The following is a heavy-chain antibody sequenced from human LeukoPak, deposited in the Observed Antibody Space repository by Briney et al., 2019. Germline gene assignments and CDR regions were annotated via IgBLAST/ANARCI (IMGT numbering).Heavy chain of an antibody. D-gene: IGHD5-18*01. CDR1: GFTFSSYA. CDR3: ARDAVDTANAV. V-gene: IGHV3-74*01. CDR2: INSDGSVT. Sequence: GGSLRLSCAASGFTFSSYAMSWVRQAPGKGLVWVSHINSDGSVTSYADSVKGRFTISRDNAKNTLYLQMNSLRAEDTAVYYCARDAVDTANAVWGQGTTVTVSS. J-gene: IGHJ6*02.